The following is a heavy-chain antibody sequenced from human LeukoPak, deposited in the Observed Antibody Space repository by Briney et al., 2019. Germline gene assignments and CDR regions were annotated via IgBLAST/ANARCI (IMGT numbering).Heavy chain of an antibody. J-gene: IGHJ4*02. D-gene: IGHD2-15*01. CDR3: AKDSSASFYCGGGTCYSNY. CDR2: ISDGGGST. V-gene: IGHV3-23*01. Sequence: GGSLRLSCAASGFTFSSYAMSWVRQAPGQGLKLVSAISDGGGSTYYADSVKGRFTISRDNSKNTLYLQMNSLRTEDTAVYYCAKDSSASFYCGGGTCYSNYWGQGTLVTVSS. CDR1: GFTFSSYA.